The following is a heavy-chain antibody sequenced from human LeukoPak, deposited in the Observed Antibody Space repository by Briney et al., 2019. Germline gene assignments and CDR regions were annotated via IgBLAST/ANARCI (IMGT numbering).Heavy chain of an antibody. J-gene: IGHJ4*02. V-gene: IGHV4-59*08. CDR1: GDSFSSYY. Sequence: SETLSLTCTVSGDSFSSYYWSWIRQSPGKGLEWIAYISDSGSTNRNPSLKSRVTISVDTSKKQLSLKLSSVTAADTAVYYCARHSGLYSDFYFDYWGQGTLVTVSS. CDR3: ARHSGLYSDFYFDY. CDR2: ISDSGST. D-gene: IGHD1-26*01.